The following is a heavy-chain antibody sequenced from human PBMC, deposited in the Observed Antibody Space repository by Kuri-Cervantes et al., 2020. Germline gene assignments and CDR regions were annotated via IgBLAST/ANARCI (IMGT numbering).Heavy chain of an antibody. CDR3: AKLGYGDYTSLDAFDI. CDR2: ISSSSRTI. D-gene: IGHD4-17*01. J-gene: IGHJ3*02. Sequence: GGSLRLSCAASGFTFSYYGMHWVRQAPGKGLEWVSYISSSSRTIYYADSVKGRFTISRDNAKNSLYLQMNSLRDEDTAVYYCAKLGYGDYTSLDAFDIWGQGTMVTVSS. CDR1: GFTFSYYG. V-gene: IGHV3-48*02.